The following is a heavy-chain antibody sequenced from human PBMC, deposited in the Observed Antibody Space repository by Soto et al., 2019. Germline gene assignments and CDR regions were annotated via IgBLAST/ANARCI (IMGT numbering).Heavy chain of an antibody. D-gene: IGHD5-12*01. CDR2: ISSSSSYI. Sequence: PGGSLRLSCAASGFTFSSYSMNWVRQAPGKGLEWVSSISSSSSYIYYADSVKGRFTISRDNAKNSLYLQMNSLRAEDTAVYYCARDLDGYTTPSNAFDIWGQGTMVTVS. CDR1: GFTFSSYS. J-gene: IGHJ3*02. CDR3: ARDLDGYTTPSNAFDI. V-gene: IGHV3-21*01.